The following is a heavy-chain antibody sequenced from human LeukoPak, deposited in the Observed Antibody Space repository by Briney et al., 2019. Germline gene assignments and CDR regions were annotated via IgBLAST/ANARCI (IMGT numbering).Heavy chain of an antibody. CDR2: INQGGSEK. CDR3: ARGAVTTPRHYYYYYMDV. J-gene: IGHJ6*03. CDR1: GFTFKSYW. V-gene: IGHV3-7*01. D-gene: IGHD4-17*01. Sequence: GGSLRLSCAASGFTFKSYWMTWVRQAPGKGLEWVANINQGGSEKYYVDSVKGRFTISRDNAKNSLYLQMNSLRAEDTAVYYCARGAVTTPRHYYYYYMDVWGKGTTVTVSS.